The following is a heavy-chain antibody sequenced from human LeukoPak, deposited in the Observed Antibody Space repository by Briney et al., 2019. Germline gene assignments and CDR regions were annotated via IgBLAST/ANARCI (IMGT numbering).Heavy chain of an antibody. Sequence: GGSLRLSCAASGFTFSSYAMSWVRQAPGKGLEWVSSLSGSGGSPNYANSVKGRFTISRDNSKTTLYLQMNSLGAEDTAVYYCANALGGGNTWYYFDCWGQGTLVTVSS. V-gene: IGHV3-23*01. CDR2: LSGSGGSP. CDR1: GFTFSSYA. D-gene: IGHD6-13*01. J-gene: IGHJ4*02. CDR3: ANALGGGNTWYYFDC.